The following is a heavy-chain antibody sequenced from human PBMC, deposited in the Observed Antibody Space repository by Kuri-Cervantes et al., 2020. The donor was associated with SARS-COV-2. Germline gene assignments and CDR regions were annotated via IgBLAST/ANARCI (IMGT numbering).Heavy chain of an antibody. D-gene: IGHD5-12*01. CDR2: IIPILGIA. V-gene: IGHV1-69*02. CDR3: ARASSGYDLDIDH. Sequence: SVKVSCKASGGTFSSYTISWVRQAPGQGLEWMGRIIPILGIANYAQKFQGRVTITADKSTSTAYMELSSLRSEDTAVYYCARASSGYDLDIDHWGQGTLVTVSS. J-gene: IGHJ4*02. CDR1: GGTFSSYT.